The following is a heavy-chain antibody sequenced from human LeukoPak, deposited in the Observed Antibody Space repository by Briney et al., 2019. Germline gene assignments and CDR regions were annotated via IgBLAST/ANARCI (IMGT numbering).Heavy chain of an antibody. J-gene: IGHJ3*02. Sequence: SVKVSCKASGGTFSSYAISWVRQAPGQGLGWMGRIIPIFGTANYAQKFQGRVTITTDESTSTAYMELSSLRSEDTAVYYCYYDSSGYYYTRDAFDIWGQGTMVTVSS. CDR1: GGTFSSYA. D-gene: IGHD3-22*01. CDR3: YYDSSGYYYTRDAFDI. V-gene: IGHV1-69*05. CDR2: IIPIFGTA.